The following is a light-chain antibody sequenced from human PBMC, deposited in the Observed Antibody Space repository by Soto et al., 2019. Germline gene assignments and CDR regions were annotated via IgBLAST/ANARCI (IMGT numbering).Light chain of an antibody. J-gene: IGLJ2*01. CDR3: AAWDDRLSGPV. V-gene: IGLV1-47*02. CDR2: TNN. Sequence: QSVLTQPPSASGTPGQRVTISCSGSSSNIGSNYIYWYQQIPGTAPTIVIYTNNQRPSGVPDRFSGSKSGTSASLAISGRRSEDEAVYYCAAWDDRLSGPVFGGGTQLTVL. CDR1: SSNIGSNY.